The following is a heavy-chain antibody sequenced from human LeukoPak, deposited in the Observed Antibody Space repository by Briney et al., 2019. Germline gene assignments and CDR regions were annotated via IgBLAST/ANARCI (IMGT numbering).Heavy chain of an antibody. CDR2: ISWNSVSI. D-gene: IGHD2-8*01. CDR3: AKATHGYCTNGVCFPNWFDP. J-gene: IGHJ5*02. Sequence: GGSLRLSCAASGFTFDDYAMHWVRQAPGKGLEWVSGISWNSVSIGYADSVKGRFTISRDNAKNSLYLQMNSLRAEDTALYYCAKATHGYCTNGVCFPNWFDPWGQGTLVTVSS. V-gene: IGHV3-9*01. CDR1: GFTFDDYA.